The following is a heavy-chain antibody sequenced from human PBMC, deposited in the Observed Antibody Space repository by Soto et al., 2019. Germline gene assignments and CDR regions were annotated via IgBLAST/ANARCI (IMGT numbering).Heavy chain of an antibody. CDR1: GFTFDVYA. Sequence: SLILSCAASGFTFDVYAMHWVRQAPGKGLEWVSGINYNSCSVGYVDSVKGRFTISRDNVRNSVSLQMNSLRVEDPAVYFCFGGNGCPQWGQGTLVTVSS. D-gene: IGHD3-16*01. CDR3: FGGNGCPQ. CDR2: INYNSCSV. V-gene: IGHV3-9*01. J-gene: IGHJ4*02.